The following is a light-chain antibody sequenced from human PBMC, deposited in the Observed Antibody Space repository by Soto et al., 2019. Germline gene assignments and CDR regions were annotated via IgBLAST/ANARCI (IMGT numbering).Light chain of an antibody. Sequence: EIVLTQSPGTLSLSPGERATLSCRASQSVSSSYLAWYQQKPGQAPRLLTYGASSRATVIPDRFSGSGSGTGFTLTISRLEPEDFAVYYCQQYGSSPRVTFGGGTKVEIK. V-gene: IGKV3-20*01. CDR1: QSVSSSY. CDR2: GAS. CDR3: QQYGSSPRVT. J-gene: IGKJ4*01.